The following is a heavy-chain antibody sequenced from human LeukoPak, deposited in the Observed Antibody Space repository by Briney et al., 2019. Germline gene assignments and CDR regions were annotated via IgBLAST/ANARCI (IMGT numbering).Heavy chain of an antibody. Sequence: GGSLRLSCAASGFTFSSYAMSWVRQAPGKGLVWVSRIKSDGSTTTYADSVKGRFSISRDNAKNTLYLQMNSLRAEDTAVYYRARVVDTHFDYWGQGTLVTVSS. CDR2: IKSDGSTT. J-gene: IGHJ4*02. V-gene: IGHV3-74*01. CDR1: GFTFSSYA. CDR3: ARVVDTHFDY. D-gene: IGHD5-18*01.